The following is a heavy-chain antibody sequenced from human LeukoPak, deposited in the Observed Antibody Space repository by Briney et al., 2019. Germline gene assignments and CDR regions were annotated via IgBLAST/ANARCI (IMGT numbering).Heavy chain of an antibody. CDR1: GFTFSSYS. D-gene: IGHD3-22*01. Sequence: GGSLRLSCAASGFTFSSYSMNWVRQAPGKGLEWVSSISSSGSYIYYADSVKGRSTISRDNAKNSLYLQMNSLRAEDTAVYYCAREGGSYYYDSSGYYFDYWGQGTLVTVSS. CDR2: ISSSGSYI. V-gene: IGHV3-21*01. CDR3: AREGGSYYYDSSGYYFDY. J-gene: IGHJ4*02.